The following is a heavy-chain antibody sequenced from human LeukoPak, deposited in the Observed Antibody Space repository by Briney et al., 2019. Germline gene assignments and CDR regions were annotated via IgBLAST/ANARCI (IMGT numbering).Heavy chain of an antibody. V-gene: IGHV1-2*02. CDR1: GYSFTGYY. Sequence: ASVKVSCKASGYSFTGYYMHWVRQAPGQGLEWMGWINPNSGDTNYAQKFQGRVTMTRDMSISTAYMELSRLRSDDTAVYYCARSTYYYGSGSSYFDYWGQGTLVTVSS. CDR2: INPNSGDT. J-gene: IGHJ4*02. D-gene: IGHD3-10*01. CDR3: ARSTYYYGSGSSYFDY.